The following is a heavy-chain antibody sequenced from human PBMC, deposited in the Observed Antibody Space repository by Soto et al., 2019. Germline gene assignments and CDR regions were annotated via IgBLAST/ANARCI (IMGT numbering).Heavy chain of an antibody. D-gene: IGHD3-16*02. CDR1: GFTVSGSA. V-gene: IGHV3-73*01. CDR3: TSHLGKLSFPRAFTI. Sequence: EVQLVASGGGLVQPGGSLKLSCAASGFTVSGSAVHWVRQASGKGLEWVGRIRSKTNCYATAYAASVKGRFTISRDDSKNTAYLQMNSMQTEDTAVYYWTSHLGKLSFPRAFTIWAQGTMVTVSS. CDR2: IRSKTNCYAT. J-gene: IGHJ3*02.